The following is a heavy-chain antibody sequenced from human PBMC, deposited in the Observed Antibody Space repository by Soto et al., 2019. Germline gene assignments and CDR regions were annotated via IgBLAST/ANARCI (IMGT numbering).Heavy chain of an antibody. CDR1: GFTFRDYY. CDR3: ARDEGGSSWYRLDALDI. V-gene: IGHV3-11*01. CDR2: ISSSGSTI. J-gene: IGHJ3*02. D-gene: IGHD6-13*01. Sequence: QVQLVESGGGLVKPGGSLRISCAASGFTFRDYYMSWIRQAPGKGLEWVSYISSSGSTIYYADSVKGRFTISRDNAKNSLYLQMNSPRAEDTAVYYCARDEGGSSWYRLDALDIWGQGTMVTVSS.